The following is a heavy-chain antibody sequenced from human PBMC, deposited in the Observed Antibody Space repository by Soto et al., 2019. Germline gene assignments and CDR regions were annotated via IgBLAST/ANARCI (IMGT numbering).Heavy chain of an antibody. D-gene: IGHD3-22*01. CDR2: INPNSGGT. CDR1: GYTFTGYY. CDR3: ARATYYYDRSGYLYNFDY. J-gene: IGHJ4*02. Sequence: ASVKVSCTASGYTFTGYYMHWVRQAPGQGLEWMGWINPNSGGTNYAQKFQGWVTMTRDTSISTAYMELSRLRSDDTAVYYCARATYYYDRSGYLYNFDYWGQGTLVTVS. V-gene: IGHV1-2*04.